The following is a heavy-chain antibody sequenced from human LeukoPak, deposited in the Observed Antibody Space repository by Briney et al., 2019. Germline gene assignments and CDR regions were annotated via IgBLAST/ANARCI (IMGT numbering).Heavy chain of an antibody. CDR3: ASTDYYDSSGYHLRY. J-gene: IGHJ4*02. V-gene: IGHV1-3*01. D-gene: IGHD3-22*01. CDR1: GYTFTSYA. Sequence: ASVKVSCKASGYTFTSYAMHWVRQAPGQRLEWMGWINAGNGNTKYSQKFQGRVTITRNTSANTAYMELSSLRSEDTAVFYCASTDYYDSSGYHLRYWGQGTLVTVSS. CDR2: INAGNGNT.